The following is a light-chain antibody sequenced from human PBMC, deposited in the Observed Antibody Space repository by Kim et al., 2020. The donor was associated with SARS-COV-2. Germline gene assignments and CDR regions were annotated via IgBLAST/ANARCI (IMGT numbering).Light chain of an antibody. J-gene: IGKJ3*01. CDR3: QQSGT. Sequence: LSRSPGERATLSCRASQTVSSSAYLAWFQQKPGQAPRLLNYGASSRATGIPDRFSGSGSATDFTLTISRLEPEDFAVYYCQQSGTFGPGTKVDIK. V-gene: IGKV3-20*01. CDR2: GAS. CDR1: QTVSSSAY.